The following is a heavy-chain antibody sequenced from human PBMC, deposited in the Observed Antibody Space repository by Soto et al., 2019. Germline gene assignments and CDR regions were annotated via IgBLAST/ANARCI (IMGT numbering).Heavy chain of an antibody. V-gene: IGHV4-31*03. CDR1: GGSISSGGYY. J-gene: IGHJ6*02. CDR2: IYYSGST. Sequence: NPSETLSLTCTVSGGSISSGGYYWSWIRQHPGKGLEWIGYIYYSGSTYYNPSLKSRVTISVDTSKNQFSLKLSSVTAADTAVYYCARDSRGYCSGGSCENYYYYGMDVWGQGTTVTVSS. CDR3: ARDSRGYCSGGSCENYYYYGMDV. D-gene: IGHD2-15*01.